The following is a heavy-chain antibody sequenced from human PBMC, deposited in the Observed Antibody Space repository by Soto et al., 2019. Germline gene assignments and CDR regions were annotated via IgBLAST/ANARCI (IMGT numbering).Heavy chain of an antibody. Sequence: EVQLVESGGGLAQPGGSLRLSCAASGFTFSSYEMNWVRQAPGKGLEWVSYISSSGSTIYYADSVKGRFTISRDNAKNSLYLQMNSLRAEDTAVYYCARGRSITMVRGWGMDVWGQGTTVTVSS. CDR1: GFTFSSYE. D-gene: IGHD3-10*01. CDR2: ISSSGSTI. V-gene: IGHV3-48*03. J-gene: IGHJ6*02. CDR3: ARGRSITMVRGWGMDV.